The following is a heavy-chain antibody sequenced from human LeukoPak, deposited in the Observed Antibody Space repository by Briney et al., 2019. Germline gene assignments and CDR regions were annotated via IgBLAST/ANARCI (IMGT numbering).Heavy chain of an antibody. D-gene: IGHD6-13*01. J-gene: IGHJ4*02. CDR3: ARVGYGMLAAAGPFDY. V-gene: IGHV4-38-2*02. CDR2: IYHTGNT. Sequence: SETLSLTCTVSGYSISSGYYWGWIRQPPGKGLEWIGSIYHTGNTYYSPSLKSRVTISVDTSKNQFSLKLSSVTAADTAVYYCARVGYGMLAAAGPFDYWGQGNLVTVSS. CDR1: GYSISSGYY.